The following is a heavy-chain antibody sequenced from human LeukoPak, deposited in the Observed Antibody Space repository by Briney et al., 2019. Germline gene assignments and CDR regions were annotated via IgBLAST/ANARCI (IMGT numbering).Heavy chain of an antibody. CDR1: GYTFTSDV. CDR3: ARGRDGFIDWFDP. D-gene: IGHD5-24*01. Sequence: SVKVSCKASGYTFTSDVITWVRQAPGQGLEWMGRIIPILGIANYAQKFQGRVTITADKSTSTAYMELSSLRSEDTAVYYCARGRDGFIDWFDPWGQGTLVTVSS. V-gene: IGHV1-69*04. CDR2: IIPILGIA. J-gene: IGHJ5*02.